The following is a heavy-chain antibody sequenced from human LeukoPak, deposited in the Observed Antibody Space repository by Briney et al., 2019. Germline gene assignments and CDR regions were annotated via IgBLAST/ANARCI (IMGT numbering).Heavy chain of an antibody. CDR2: ISSSGSTI. J-gene: IGHJ3*02. CDR3: ASRRSGWVNAFDI. V-gene: IGHV3-48*03. D-gene: IGHD3-22*01. Sequence: GGSLRLSCAASGFTFSSYEMNWVRQAPGKGLDWVSYISSSGSTIYYADSVKGRFTISRDNAKNSLYLQMNSLRAEDTAVYYCASRRSGWVNAFDIWGQGTMVTVSS. CDR1: GFTFSSYE.